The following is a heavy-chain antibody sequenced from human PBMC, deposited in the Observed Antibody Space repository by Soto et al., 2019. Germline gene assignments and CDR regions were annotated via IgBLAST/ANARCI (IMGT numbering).Heavy chain of an antibody. V-gene: IGHV4-39*01. Sequence: QLLESGPGLVKPSETLSLTCTVSGGSISSSSYYWGWIRQPPGKGLEWIGSIYYSGSTYYNPSLKSRVTISVDTSKNQFSLKLSSVTAADTAVYYCARHGQDSSGYRYYYYYYGMDVWGQGTTVTVSS. CDR2: IYYSGST. J-gene: IGHJ6*02. D-gene: IGHD3-22*01. CDR1: GGSISSSSYY. CDR3: ARHGQDSSGYRYYYYYYGMDV.